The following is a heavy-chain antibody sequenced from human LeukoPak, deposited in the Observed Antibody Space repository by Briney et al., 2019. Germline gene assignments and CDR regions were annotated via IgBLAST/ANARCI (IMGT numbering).Heavy chain of an antibody. D-gene: IGHD4-11*01. J-gene: IGHJ4*02. CDR1: GYTFTGYW. V-gene: IGHV1-2*02. Sequence: GASVKVSCKASGYTFTGYWIHWVRQAPGQGLEWMGCMHPNSGVTGYAQRFQGRVTMTRDTSISTAYMDLSSLRSDDTAVYYCASDPGYLQSDYWGQGTLVTVPS. CDR2: MHPNSGVT. CDR3: ASDPGYLQSDY.